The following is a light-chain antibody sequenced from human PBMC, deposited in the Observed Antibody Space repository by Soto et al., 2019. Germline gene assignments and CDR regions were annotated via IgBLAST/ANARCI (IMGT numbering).Light chain of an antibody. CDR3: QQTTSFPLT. Sequence: DIQMTQSPSFVSASVGDRVTITCRASQGISSWLAWYQHKRGRAPKLLIHAASSLESGVPSRFSGSGSGTDFTLIISSLQPEDFATYYCQQTTSFPLTFGGGTKVEIK. CDR2: AAS. CDR1: QGISSW. V-gene: IGKV1-12*01. J-gene: IGKJ4*01.